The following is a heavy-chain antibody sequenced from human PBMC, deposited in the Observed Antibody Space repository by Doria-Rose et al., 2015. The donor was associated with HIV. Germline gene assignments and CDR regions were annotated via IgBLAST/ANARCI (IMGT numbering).Heavy chain of an antibody. CDR3: ARIKSSRWYHKYYFDF. CDR2: IFSDDDR. V-gene: IGHV2-26*01. D-gene: IGHD6-13*01. J-gene: IGHJ4*02. Sequence: QITLKESGPVLVKPTETLTLTCTVSGVSLSSPGMGVSWIRQPPGKVLEWLANIFSDDDRSYKTSLKSRLTTSRGTSKSQVVLTMTDMDPVDTATYYCARIKSSRWYHKYYFDFWGQGTLVIVSA. CDR1: GVSLSSPGMG.